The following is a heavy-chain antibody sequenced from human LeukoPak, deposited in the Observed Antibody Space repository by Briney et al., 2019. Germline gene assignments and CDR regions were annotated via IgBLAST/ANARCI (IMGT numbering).Heavy chain of an antibody. CDR3: ARGRYCTNGVCPYYFDY. Sequence: SETLSLTCTVSGYSISSGHYWGWIRQPPGKGLEWIGSMYHSGSTYYNPPLKSRVTISVDTSKNQFSLKLSTVTAADTAVYYCARGRYCTNGVCPYYFDYWGQGTLVTVSS. J-gene: IGHJ4*02. CDR1: GYSISSGHY. CDR2: MYHSGST. V-gene: IGHV4-38-2*02. D-gene: IGHD2-8*01.